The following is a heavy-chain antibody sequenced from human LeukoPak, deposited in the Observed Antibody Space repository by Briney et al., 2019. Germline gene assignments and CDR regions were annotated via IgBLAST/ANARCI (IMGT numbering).Heavy chain of an antibody. Sequence: SETLSLTCTVSAGSISMNTFYWGWIRQPPGKGLEWIGNFYHSGGPYYTPSPKSRVTISVDTSRNQFSLILSSVTAADTAVYYCARGGGFLESLYADAFDIWGQGTMVTVSS. V-gene: IGHV4-39*07. CDR1: AGSISMNTFY. D-gene: IGHD3-3*01. J-gene: IGHJ3*02. CDR3: ARGGGFLESLYADAFDI. CDR2: FYHSGGP.